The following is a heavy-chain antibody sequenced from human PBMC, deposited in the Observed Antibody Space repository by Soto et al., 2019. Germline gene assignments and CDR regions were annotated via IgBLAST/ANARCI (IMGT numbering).Heavy chain of an antibody. CDR1: GYTFTGYC. CDR2: INPTSGGT. J-gene: IGHJ4*03. Sequence: QVQLVQSEAEVRQPGASVKVSCTASGYTFTGYCLHWLRQAPGQGLEWMGWINPTSGGTRYAQKFQGSVAVTRDTCNRTAYMAVTSLKLDDTAVYFSASGFGRKSWSKAGAPVARWGHGPRVTVSS. V-gene: IGHV1-2*04. D-gene: IGHD3-10*01. CDR3: ASGFGRKSWSKAGAPVAR.